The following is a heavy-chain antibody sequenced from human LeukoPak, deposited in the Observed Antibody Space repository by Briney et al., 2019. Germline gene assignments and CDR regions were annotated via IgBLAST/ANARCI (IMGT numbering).Heavy chain of an antibody. V-gene: IGHV4-59*01. CDR3: ARVPQMATICRFYFAY. D-gene: IGHD5-24*01. Sequence: PSETLSLTCTVSGGSISSYYWSWIRQPPGKGLEWIGYIYYSGSTNYNPSLKSRVTISVDTSKNQFSLKLSSVTAADAAVYYCARVPQMATICRFYFAYWGQGTLVTVSS. J-gene: IGHJ4*02. CDR2: IYYSGST. CDR1: GGSISSYY.